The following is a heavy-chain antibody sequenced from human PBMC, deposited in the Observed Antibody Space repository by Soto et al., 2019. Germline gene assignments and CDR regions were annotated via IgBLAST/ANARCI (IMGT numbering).Heavy chain of an antibody. CDR2: IYHGLSI. CDR3: ARHGGYYFDY. J-gene: IGHJ4*02. D-gene: IGHD3-16*01. V-gene: IGHV4-34*01. CDR1: SGSFSGYY. Sequence: PSETLSLTCAVSSGSFSGYYWSWIRQPPGKGLEWIGEIYHGLSIVYNPSLKSRVTISGDSSKNQFSLKLSSVTAADTAVYYCARHGGYYFDYWGQGTLVTVSS.